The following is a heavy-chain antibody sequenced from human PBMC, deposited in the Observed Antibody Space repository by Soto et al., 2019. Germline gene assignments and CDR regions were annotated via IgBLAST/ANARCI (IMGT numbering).Heavy chain of an antibody. V-gene: IGHV1-69*12. D-gene: IGHD6-13*01. J-gene: IGHJ3*02. CDR3: AREVAADGTFREAAFDI. CDR1: GGTFSNHA. CDR2: IIPIFTTT. Sequence: QVQLVQSGAEVKKPGSSVKVSCKASGGTFSNHAINWVRQAPGQGLEWMGRIIPIFTTTDYAQRFQGRVTTTADESTITAYMGLSSLKHDDTAVYYCAREVAADGTFREAAFDIWGQGTMVTVSS.